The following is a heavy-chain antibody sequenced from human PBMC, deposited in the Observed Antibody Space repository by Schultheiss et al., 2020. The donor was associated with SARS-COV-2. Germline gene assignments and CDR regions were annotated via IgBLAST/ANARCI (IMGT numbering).Heavy chain of an antibody. CDR2: ISGSGGST. CDR1: GFRFSSYG. D-gene: IGHD4/OR15-4a*01. J-gene: IGHJ6*02. CDR3: AKDRMVVTIPTQYGMDV. Sequence: GGSLRLSCAASGFRFSSYGMHWVRQAPGKGLEWVSGISGSGGSTYYADSVKGRFTISRDNSKNTLYLQMNSLRADDTALYYCAKDRMVVTIPTQYGMDVWGQGTTVTVSS. V-gene: IGHV3-23*01.